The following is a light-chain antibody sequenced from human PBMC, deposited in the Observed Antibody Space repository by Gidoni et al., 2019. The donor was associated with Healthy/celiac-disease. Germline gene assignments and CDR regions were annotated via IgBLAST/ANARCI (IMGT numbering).Light chain of an antibody. J-gene: IGLJ2*01. CDR2: EGS. V-gene: IGLV2-23*03. Sequence: QSPLTPPASVSRSPGQSLTISCTGTSSDVGRYNLVSWYQQHPGKAPKLMIYEGSKRPSGVSNRFSGSKSGNTASLTISGLQAEDEADYYCCSYAGSSTFVVFGGGTKLTVL. CDR1: SSDVGRYNL. CDR3: CSYAGSSTFVV.